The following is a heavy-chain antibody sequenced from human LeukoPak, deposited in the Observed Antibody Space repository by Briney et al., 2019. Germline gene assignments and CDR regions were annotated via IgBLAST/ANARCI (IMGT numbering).Heavy chain of an antibody. J-gene: IGHJ6*03. Sequence: PGGSLRLSCAAPTFSFSSYTMNWVRQAPGKGLEWVSSISSGITYIYYADSVKGRFTISRDNAKNSLYLQMNSLRAEDTAVYYRASSPKTMAFGASVYYYMDVWGKGTTVTVSS. CDR1: TFSFSSYT. D-gene: IGHD3-3*01. V-gene: IGHV3-21*01. CDR3: ASSPKTMAFGASVYYYMDV. CDR2: ISSGITYI.